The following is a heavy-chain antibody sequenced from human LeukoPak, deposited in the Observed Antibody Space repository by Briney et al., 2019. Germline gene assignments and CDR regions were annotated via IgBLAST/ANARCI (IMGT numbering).Heavy chain of an antibody. D-gene: IGHD4-17*01. CDR3: ARGLRNWNDP. J-gene: IGHJ5*02. Sequence: GSLRLSCAASGLSFTDYYMSWIRQAPGKGLEWVSYIGISGSPIYYADSVKGRFTISRDNAKNSVYLQLNSLRAEDTAFYYCARGLRNWNDPFGQGTLVTVSS. CDR2: IGISGSPI. CDR1: GLSFTDYY. V-gene: IGHV3-11*01.